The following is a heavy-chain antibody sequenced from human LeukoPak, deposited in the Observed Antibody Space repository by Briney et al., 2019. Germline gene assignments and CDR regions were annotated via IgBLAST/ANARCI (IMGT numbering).Heavy chain of an antibody. V-gene: IGHV3-11*01. CDR3: AKGGGREIVVVPAAIAFFDY. Sequence: GGSLRLSCAASGFTFSDYYMSWIRQAPGKGLEWVSYISSSGSTIYYADSVKGRFTISRDNSKNTLYLQMNSLRAEDTAVYYCAKGGGREIVVVPAAIAFFDYWGQGTLVTVSS. CDR1: GFTFSDYY. CDR2: ISSSGSTI. D-gene: IGHD2-2*01. J-gene: IGHJ4*02.